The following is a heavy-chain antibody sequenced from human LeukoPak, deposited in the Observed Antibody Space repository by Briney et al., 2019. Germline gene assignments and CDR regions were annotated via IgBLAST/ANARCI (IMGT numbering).Heavy chain of an antibody. J-gene: IGHJ4*02. CDR1: GYSFSNYW. Sequence: GESLKISCKGSGYSFSNYWIDWVRQMPGKGLEWMGIIYPGDSDSRYSPSFQGQVTISADKSISTAYLQWSSLKASDTAMYYCARRGASGTFDYWGQGTLVTVSS. V-gene: IGHV5-51*01. CDR2: IYPGDSDS. D-gene: IGHD3-10*01. CDR3: ARRGASGTFDY.